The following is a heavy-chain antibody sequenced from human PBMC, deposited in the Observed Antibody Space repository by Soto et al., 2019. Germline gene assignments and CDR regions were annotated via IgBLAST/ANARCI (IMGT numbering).Heavy chain of an antibody. CDR2: IGTAGDT. Sequence: GGSLRLSCAASGFTFSSYDMHWVRQATGKGLEWVSAIGTAGDTYYPGSVKGRFTISRENAKNSLYLQMNSLRAEDTALYYCARGMMYGGYAVPFDYWGQETLVTVSS. CDR1: GFTFSSYD. V-gene: IGHV3-13*01. J-gene: IGHJ4*02. CDR3: ARGMMYGGYAVPFDY. D-gene: IGHD5-12*01.